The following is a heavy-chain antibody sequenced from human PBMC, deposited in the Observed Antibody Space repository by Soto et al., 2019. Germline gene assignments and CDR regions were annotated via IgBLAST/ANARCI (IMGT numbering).Heavy chain of an antibody. CDR1: GYPFTNYG. V-gene: IGHV1-3*01. D-gene: IGHD3-3*01. CDR2: IHAGEGKT. J-gene: IGHJ4*02. Sequence: ASVKGSFKASGYPFTNYGIHWVRQAPGQGLEWMGWIHAGEGKTRYAQKFQGRVTITSDQSANTAYMELSSLKSEDTAVYYCATVLRGLTIFGGARPGYYRGPATLVTVSS. CDR3: ATVLRGLTIFGGARPGYY.